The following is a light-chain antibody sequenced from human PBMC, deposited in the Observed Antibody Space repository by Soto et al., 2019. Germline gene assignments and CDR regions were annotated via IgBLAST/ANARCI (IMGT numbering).Light chain of an antibody. Sequence: EVVLTQSPTTLSLSPGERATLSCRASQSVRTYLAWYQHKPGQAPRLLIYDASNRATGIPARFSGSGSGTDFTLTISSLEPDDFAVYYCQQRGIWPPITFGQGTRLEMK. CDR1: QSVRTY. V-gene: IGKV3-11*01. J-gene: IGKJ5*01. CDR2: DAS. CDR3: QQRGIWPPIT.